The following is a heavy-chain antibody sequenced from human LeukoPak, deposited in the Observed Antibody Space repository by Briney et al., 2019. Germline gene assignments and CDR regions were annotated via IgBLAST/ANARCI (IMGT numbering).Heavy chain of an antibody. CDR3: ARGIPIVVVPAAIRDYYYYYYMDV. D-gene: IGHD2-2*01. CDR2: ISAYNGNT. V-gene: IGHV1-18*01. CDR1: GYTFTSYG. Sequence: ASVKVSCTASGYTFTSYGTSWVRQAPGQGLEWMGWISAYNGNTNYAQKLQGRVTITTDTSTSTAYMELRSLRSDDTAVYYCARGIPIVVVPAAIRDYYYYYYMDVWGKGTTVTVSS. J-gene: IGHJ6*03.